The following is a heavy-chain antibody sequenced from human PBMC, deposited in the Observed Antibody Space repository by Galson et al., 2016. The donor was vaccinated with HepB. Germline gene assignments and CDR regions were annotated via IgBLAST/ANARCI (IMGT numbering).Heavy chain of an antibody. CDR1: GFTFSSSG. J-gene: IGHJ4*02. Sequence: SLRLSCAASGFTFSSSGMHWVRQAPGKGLEWVAVIRRDGSNENYADSVKGRFTISRDNSRNTLYLQMNSLRAEDTAIYYCTRDENDFWSGYSYYFDLWGQGTLVTVSS. V-gene: IGHV3-33*01. D-gene: IGHD3-3*01. CDR2: IRRDGSNE. CDR3: TRDENDFWSGYSYYFDL.